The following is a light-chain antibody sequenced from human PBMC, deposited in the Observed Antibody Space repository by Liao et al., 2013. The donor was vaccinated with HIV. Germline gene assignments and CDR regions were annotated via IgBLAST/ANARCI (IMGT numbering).Light chain of an antibody. Sequence: ELTQPPSVSVSPGQTATIACSGDNLGDKYASWYQQKPGQSPVMVIYQDVQRPSGIPERFSGSNSGNTATLTISRVEAGDEADYYCQVWDSSSDHRGVFGGGTKLTVL. J-gene: IGLJ3*02. CDR3: QVWDSSSDHRGV. CDR1: NLGDKY. V-gene: IGLV3-1*01. CDR2: QDV.